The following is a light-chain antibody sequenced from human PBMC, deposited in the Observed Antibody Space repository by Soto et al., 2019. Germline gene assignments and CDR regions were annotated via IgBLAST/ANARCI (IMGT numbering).Light chain of an antibody. J-gene: IGLJ1*01. Sequence: QSVLTQPPSVSAAPGQKVTISCSGSSSNIGNNYVSWYQQLPGTAPKLLIYDNNKRPSGIPDRFSGSKSGTSATLGITGLQTGDEADYYCGTWDSSLSAVVFGTGTKVTV. CDR3: GTWDSSLSAVV. CDR2: DNN. CDR1: SSNIGNNY. V-gene: IGLV1-51*01.